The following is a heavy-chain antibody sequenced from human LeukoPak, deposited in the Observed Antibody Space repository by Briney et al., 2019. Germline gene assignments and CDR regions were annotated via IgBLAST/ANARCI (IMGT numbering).Heavy chain of an antibody. CDR3: AARHYDILTGYYQLDY. D-gene: IGHD3-9*01. CDR2: INPSGGST. V-gene: IGHV1-46*01. Sequence: ASVKVSCKASGYTFTSYYMHWVRQAPGQGLEWMGIINPSGGSTSYAQKFQGRVTMTRGTSTGTVYMELSSLRSEDTAVYYCAARHYDILTGYYQLDYWGQGTLVTVSS. J-gene: IGHJ4*02. CDR1: GYTFTSYY.